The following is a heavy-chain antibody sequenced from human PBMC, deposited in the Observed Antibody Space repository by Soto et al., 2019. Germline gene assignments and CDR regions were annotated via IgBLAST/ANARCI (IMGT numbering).Heavy chain of an antibody. Sequence: GASVKVSCKASGYTFTSYGISWVRQAPGQGLEWMGWISAYNGNTNYAQKLQSRVTMTTDTSTSTAYMELRSLRSDDTAVYYCARRLPDYYDSSGYQSDWFDPWGQGTLVTVSS. CDR2: ISAYNGNT. CDR3: ARRLPDYYDSSGYQSDWFDP. J-gene: IGHJ5*02. CDR1: GYTFTSYG. D-gene: IGHD3-22*01. V-gene: IGHV1-18*01.